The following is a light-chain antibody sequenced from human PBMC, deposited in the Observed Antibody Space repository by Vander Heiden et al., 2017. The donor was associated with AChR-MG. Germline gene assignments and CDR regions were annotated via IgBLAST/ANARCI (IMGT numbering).Light chain of an antibody. J-gene: IGKJ4*01. Sequence: DFQITQSSSTLTASIGNRVTITRRASQNIGEWLAWYQQKPGKGHEVLVYKATNLQSGVPSRFSGIGAGTEFTLIISSLHPDDLATYYCQQYSDYPLTFGGGTRVE. CDR1: QNIGEW. V-gene: IGKV1-5*03. CDR3: QQYSDYPLT. CDR2: KAT.